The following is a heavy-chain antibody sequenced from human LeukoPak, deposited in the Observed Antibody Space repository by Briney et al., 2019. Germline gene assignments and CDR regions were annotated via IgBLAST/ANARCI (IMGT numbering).Heavy chain of an antibody. D-gene: IGHD5-24*01. Sequence: SETLSPTCAVYGGSFSGYYWSWIRQPPGKGLEWIGEINHSGSTNYNPSLKSRVTISVDTSKNQFSLKLSSVTAADTAVYYCATLEMATIGGGFDYWGKGTLVTVSS. CDR1: GGSFSGYY. CDR2: INHSGST. CDR3: ATLEMATIGGGFDY. V-gene: IGHV4-34*01. J-gene: IGHJ4*02.